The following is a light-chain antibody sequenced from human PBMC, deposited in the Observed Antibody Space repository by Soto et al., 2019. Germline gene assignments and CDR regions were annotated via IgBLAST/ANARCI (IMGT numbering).Light chain of an antibody. CDR1: SSSKW. CDR2: DVS. J-gene: IGKJ2*01. V-gene: IGKV1-5*01. Sequence: DIQMTQSPSTLAASVGDTVTMTCRSSSKWLAWYQQKPGKAPKLLIYDVSNLERGVPPRFSGSISGAESTLTITGLQPDDLGTYYCQHTTDFTFGQGTKVEIK. CDR3: QHTTDFT.